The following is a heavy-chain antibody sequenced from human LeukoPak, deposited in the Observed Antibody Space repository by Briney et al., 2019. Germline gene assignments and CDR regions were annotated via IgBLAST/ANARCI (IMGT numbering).Heavy chain of an antibody. D-gene: IGHD1-14*01. CDR3: AAPLTGLHH. CDR2: FYGDGSR. J-gene: IGHJ4*02. V-gene: IGHV3-53*01. Sequence: GGSLRLSCAASGFTVSSNYMTWVRQRAGRGLEWVSGFYGDGSRHYADSVKGRFTISRDNSKNTLVLHMNSLRAEDTAVYYCAAPLTGLHHWGQGILVTVSS. CDR1: GFTVSSNY.